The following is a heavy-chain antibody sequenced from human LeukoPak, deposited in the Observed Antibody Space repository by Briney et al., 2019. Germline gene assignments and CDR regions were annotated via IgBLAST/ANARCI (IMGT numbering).Heavy chain of an antibody. V-gene: IGHV4-59*01. Sequence: KPSETLSLTCTVSGGSISSYYWSWIRQPPGKGLEWIGYIYYSGSTNYNPSLKSRVTISVDTSKNQFSLKLSSVTAADTAVYYCARETTEPGGYWSAQRDGFDIWGQGTRVTVSS. CDR2: IYYSGST. CDR1: GGSISSYY. J-gene: IGHJ3*02. CDR3: ARETTEPGGYWSAQRDGFDI. D-gene: IGHD2-15*01.